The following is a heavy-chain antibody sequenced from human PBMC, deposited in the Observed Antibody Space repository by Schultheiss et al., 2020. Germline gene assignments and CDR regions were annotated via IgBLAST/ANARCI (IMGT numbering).Heavy chain of an antibody. Sequence: SLRLSCAASGFTFSSYGMHWVRQAPGKGLEWVAVISYDGSNKYYADSVKGRFTISRDNAKNSLYLQMNSLRDEDTAVYYCARVPEPQWLGLYYYYGMDVWGQGTTVTVSS. CDR1: GFTFSSYG. CDR3: ARVPEPQWLGLYYYYGMDV. J-gene: IGHJ6*02. D-gene: IGHD6-19*01. CDR2: ISYDGSNK. V-gene: IGHV3-33*05.